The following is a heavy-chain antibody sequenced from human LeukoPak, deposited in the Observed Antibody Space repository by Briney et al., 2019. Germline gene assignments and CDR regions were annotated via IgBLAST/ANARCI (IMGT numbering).Heavy chain of an antibody. V-gene: IGHV3-11*04. D-gene: IGHD3-16*01. Sequence: GGSLRLSCAASGFTFSDYYMGWIRQAPGKGLEWVSYISSSGSTIYYADSVKGRFTISRDNAKNSLYLQMNSLRAEDTAVYYCARVRLGEFAYYFDYWGQETLVTVSS. CDR1: GFTFSDYY. CDR3: ARVRLGEFAYYFDY. J-gene: IGHJ4*02. CDR2: ISSSGSTI.